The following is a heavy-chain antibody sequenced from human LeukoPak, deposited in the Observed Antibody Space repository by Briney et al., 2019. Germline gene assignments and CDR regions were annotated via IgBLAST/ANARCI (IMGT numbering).Heavy chain of an antibody. D-gene: IGHD3-3*01. V-gene: IGHV4-30-4*08. CDR1: GDSISSADYY. CDR3: ARIRRPHWYLDL. J-gene: IGHJ2*01. CDR2: IYYSGST. Sequence: PSQTLSLTCTVSGDSISSADYYWTWIRQPPGKGLELVGFIYYSGSTKYNPSLKSRVTISAATSKTQCSLRLSYATAADTAVYYCARIRRPHWYLDLWGRGTLVTVSS.